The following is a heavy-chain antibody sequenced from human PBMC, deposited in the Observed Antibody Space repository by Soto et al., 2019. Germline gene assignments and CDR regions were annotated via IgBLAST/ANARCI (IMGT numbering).Heavy chain of an antibody. J-gene: IGHJ4*02. CDR1: GFTFSSYA. V-gene: IGHV3-23*01. D-gene: IGHD2-15*01. Sequence: EVQLLESGGGLVQPGGSLRLSCAASGFTFSSYAMRWVRQAPVKGLAWVSAISGSGGSTYYADSVKGRFTISGDNSKNTLYLQMNGLRADDTAVYYCASRGSGSYYDYWGQGTLVTVSS. CDR3: ASRGSGSYYDY. CDR2: ISGSGGST.